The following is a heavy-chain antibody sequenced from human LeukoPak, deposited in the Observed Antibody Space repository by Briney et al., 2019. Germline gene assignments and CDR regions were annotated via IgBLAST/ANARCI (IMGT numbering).Heavy chain of an antibody. CDR3: ASHYGSGFDS. D-gene: IGHD3-10*01. J-gene: IGHJ4*02. CDR1: VGSISSYY. V-gene: IGHV4-59*01. Sequence: SETLSLTCSVSVGSISSYYWSWIRQPPGKGLERIGYIYYSGSTNYNPSLKSRVTISIDTSKNQFSLKLSSVTAADTAMYYCASHYGSGFDSWGQGTLVTVSS. CDR2: IYYSGST.